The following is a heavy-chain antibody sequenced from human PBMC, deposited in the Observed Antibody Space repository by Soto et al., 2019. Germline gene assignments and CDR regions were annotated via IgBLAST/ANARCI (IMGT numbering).Heavy chain of an antibody. V-gene: IGHV3-21*03. CDR3: TREVRSLVLGVTKSYYYGMDV. J-gene: IGHJ6*02. CDR1: GFTFSSYS. Sequence: EVQLVESGGGLVKPGGSLRLSCAASGFTFSSYSMSWVRQAPGKGLEWVSSISSSSSYIYYADSVKGRFTITRDNAKNSLNRQINSLRPEDTAEYYSTREVRSLVLGVTKSYYYGMDVWGPGTTVTVSS. CDR2: ISSSSSYI. D-gene: IGHD3-10*01.